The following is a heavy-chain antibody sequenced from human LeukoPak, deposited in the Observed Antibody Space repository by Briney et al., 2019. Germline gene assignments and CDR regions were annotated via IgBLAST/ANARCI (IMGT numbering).Heavy chain of an antibody. V-gene: IGHV4-59*08. CDR3: ARLIGNYYYYGMDV. CDR2: IYYSGST. CDR1: GGSISSDY. J-gene: IGHJ6*02. Sequence: SETLSLTCTVSGGSISSDYWTWIRQPPGKGLEWIGHIYYSGSTNYNPSLESRVTISVDTSKNQFSLKLSSVTAADTAVYYCARLIGNYYYYGMDVWGQGITVTVSS.